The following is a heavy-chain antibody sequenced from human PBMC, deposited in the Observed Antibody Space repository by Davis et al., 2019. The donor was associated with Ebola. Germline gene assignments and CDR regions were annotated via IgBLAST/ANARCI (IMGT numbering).Heavy chain of an antibody. Sequence: GESLKIYCKGSGYSFPSYWIGWVRQMPGKGLEWMGIIYPGDSDTRYSPSFQGQVTISADKSISTAYLQWSSLKASDTAMYYCARFRSRNYYYYGMDVWGQGTTVTVSS. V-gene: IGHV5-51*01. CDR1: GYSFPSYW. CDR3: ARFRSRNYYYYGMDV. CDR2: IYPGDSDT. J-gene: IGHJ6*02. D-gene: IGHD1-14*01.